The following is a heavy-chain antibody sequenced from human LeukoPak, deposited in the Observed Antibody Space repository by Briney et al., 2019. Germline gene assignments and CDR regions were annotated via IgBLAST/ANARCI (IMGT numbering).Heavy chain of an antibody. J-gene: IGHJ4*02. CDR3: ARESRYDSSGSY. V-gene: IGHV3-53*01. CDR2: IYSGGST. D-gene: IGHD3-22*01. CDR1: GFTVSSNY. Sequence: GGSLRLSCAASGFTVSSNYMSWVRQAPGKGLEWVSVIYSGGSTYYADSVKGRFTISRDNAKNSLYLQVNSLRAEDTAVYYCARESRYDSSGSYWGQGTLVTVSS.